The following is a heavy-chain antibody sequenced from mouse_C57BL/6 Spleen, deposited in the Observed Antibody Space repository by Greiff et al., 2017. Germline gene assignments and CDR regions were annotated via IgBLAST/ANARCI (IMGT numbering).Heavy chain of an antibody. V-gene: IGHV2-3*01. CDR2: IWGDGST. J-gene: IGHJ2*01. Sequence: VKLMESGPGLVAPSQSLSITCTVSGFSLTSYGVSWVRQPPGKGLEWLGVIWGDGSTNYHSALISRLSISKDNSKSQVFLKLNSLQTDDTATYYCAKQEKAYYSNYVLYYFDYWGQGTTLTVSS. CDR3: AKQEKAYYSNYVLYYFDY. CDR1: GFSLTSYG. D-gene: IGHD2-5*01.